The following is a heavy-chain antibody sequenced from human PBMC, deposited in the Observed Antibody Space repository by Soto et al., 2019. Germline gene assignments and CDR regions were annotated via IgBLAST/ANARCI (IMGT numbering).Heavy chain of an antibody. CDR1: GFNVSSKY. CDR3: ARVAAVGAADC. J-gene: IGHJ4*02. CDR2: LYTDGNT. D-gene: IGHD1-26*01. V-gene: IGHV3-53*04. Sequence: EVQLVESGGGLVQPGGSLRLSCAASGFNVSSKYMSWIRDAPGKGLEWVSVLYTDGNTYYADSVKGRLTISRHNSKNTLYLQMNSLRPEDTAIYYCARVAAVGAADCWGQGTLVTVSS.